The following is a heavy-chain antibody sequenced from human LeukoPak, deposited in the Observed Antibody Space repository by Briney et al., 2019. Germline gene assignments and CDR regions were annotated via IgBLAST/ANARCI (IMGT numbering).Heavy chain of an antibody. CDR1: GGSISSYY. Sequence: PSETLSLTCTVSGGSISSYYWSWIRQPPGKGLEWIGYIYYSGSTNYNPSLKSRVTISVDTSKNQFSLKLSSVTAADTAVYYCARAVVVAATHYYGMDVWGQGTTVTVSS. CDR3: ARAVVVAATHYYGMDV. D-gene: IGHD2-15*01. V-gene: IGHV4-59*01. CDR2: IYYSGST. J-gene: IGHJ6*02.